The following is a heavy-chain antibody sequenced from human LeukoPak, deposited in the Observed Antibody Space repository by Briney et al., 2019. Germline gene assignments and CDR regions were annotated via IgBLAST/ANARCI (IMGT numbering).Heavy chain of an antibody. Sequence: PSETLSLICTVSGSSISSSSYYWGWVRQPPGKGLEWIGSIYYSGITYINPSLKSRVTISVDTSKNHFSLRLSSVTAADTAVYYCARRVRDNSGYYYVDYWGQGTLVTVSS. D-gene: IGHD3-22*01. CDR3: ARRVRDNSGYYYVDY. CDR1: GSSISSSSYY. CDR2: IYYSGIT. J-gene: IGHJ4*02. V-gene: IGHV4-39*02.